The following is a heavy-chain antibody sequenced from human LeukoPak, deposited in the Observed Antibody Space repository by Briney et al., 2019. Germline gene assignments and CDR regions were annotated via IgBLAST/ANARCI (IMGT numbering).Heavy chain of an antibody. J-gene: IGHJ4*02. CDR1: GGSFSGYY. CDR3: ARRRRGIAARLSGGLDY. CDR2: INHSGST. V-gene: IGHV4-34*01. Sequence: SETLSLTCAVYGGSFSGYYWSWIRQPPGKGLEWIGEINHSGSTNYNPSLKSRVTISVDTSKNQFSLKLSSVTAADTAVYYCARRRRGIAARLSGGLDYWGQGTLVTVSS. D-gene: IGHD6-6*01.